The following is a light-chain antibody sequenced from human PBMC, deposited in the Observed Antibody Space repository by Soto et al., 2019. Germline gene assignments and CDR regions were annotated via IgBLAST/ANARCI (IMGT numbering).Light chain of an antibody. CDR1: QYINTR. CDR2: QTS. J-gene: IGKJ1*01. Sequence: EIVLTQSPATLSSFPGDRVTLSCRASQYINTRLAWYQHRPGQAPRLFIYQTSIRAAGIPARFSASGTGTDFTLTISDVQPEDFAVYYCHQRQSWPRTFGQGTKVDIK. CDR3: HQRQSWPRT. V-gene: IGKV3D-11*01.